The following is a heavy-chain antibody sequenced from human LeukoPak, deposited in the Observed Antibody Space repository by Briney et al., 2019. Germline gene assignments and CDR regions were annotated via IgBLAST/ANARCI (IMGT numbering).Heavy chain of an antibody. CDR1: GFTFTSSA. V-gene: IGHV1-58*02. CDR2: IVVGSGNT. Sequence: GTSVKVSCKASGFTFTSSAMQWVRQARGQRLEWIGWIVVGSGNTNYARKFQERVTITRDMSTSTAYMELSSLRSEDTAVYYCAAQLEYLGGDRSPTDYWGQGTLVTVSS. D-gene: IGHD1-1*01. CDR3: AAQLEYLGGDRSPTDY. J-gene: IGHJ4*02.